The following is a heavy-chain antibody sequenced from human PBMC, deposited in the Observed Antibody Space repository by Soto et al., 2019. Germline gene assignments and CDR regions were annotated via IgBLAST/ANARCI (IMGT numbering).Heavy chain of an antibody. CDR1: GLSVTSNY. V-gene: IGHV3-66*01. Sequence: EVLLVQSGGGLVQPGGSLRLSCAPSGLSVTSNYMAWVRQAPGKGLEWVSVIYSGSTTHHADSVKGRFTISRDSSSNTLYLQMSSLRVEDTALYYCARGYWAEGDGAGTYFDYWGQGTLVTVSS. D-gene: IGHD2-15*01. CDR2: IYSGSTT. CDR3: ARGYWAEGDGAGTYFDY. J-gene: IGHJ4*02.